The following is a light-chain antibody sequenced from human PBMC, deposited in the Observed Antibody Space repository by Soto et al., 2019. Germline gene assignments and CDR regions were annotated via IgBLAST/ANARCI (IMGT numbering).Light chain of an antibody. CDR2: DAS. J-gene: IGKJ3*01. V-gene: IGKV3-11*01. CDR3: QQRSNSPPFT. CDR1: QSISTS. Sequence: EIVLTQSPATLSLSPGERVTLSCRASQSISTSLAWYQQKPGQAPRLLIYDASSRAPGVPARFSGSGSGTDFTLPISSLEPEDFAVYFCQQRSNSPPFTFGPGTKVNIK.